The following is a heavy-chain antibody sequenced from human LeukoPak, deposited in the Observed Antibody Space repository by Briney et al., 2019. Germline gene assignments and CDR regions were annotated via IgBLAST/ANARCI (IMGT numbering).Heavy chain of an antibody. CDR3: ARAERDYGDYVDNWFDP. V-gene: IGHV3-21*01. Sequence: NPGGSLRLSCAASGFTFSSYSMNWVRQAPGKGLEWVSSISSSSSYIYYADSVKGRFTISRDNAKNSLYLQMNSLRAEDTAVYYCARAERDYGDYVDNWFDPWGQGTLVTVSS. J-gene: IGHJ5*02. D-gene: IGHD4-17*01. CDR1: GFTFSSYS. CDR2: ISSSSSYI.